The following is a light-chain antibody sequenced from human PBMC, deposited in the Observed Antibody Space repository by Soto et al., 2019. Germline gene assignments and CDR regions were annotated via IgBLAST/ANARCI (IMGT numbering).Light chain of an antibody. Sequence: DVQMTQSPSTLSASVGDRVTITCRASQSINNLLAWYLQKPGKAPKFLIYDVSTLESGVPSRFSGSGSGTEFTLTISCPQPEDFATYYCQRYDSYPLTFGGGTRVEIK. CDR2: DVS. CDR1: QSINNL. CDR3: QRYDSYPLT. V-gene: IGKV1-5*01. J-gene: IGKJ4*01.